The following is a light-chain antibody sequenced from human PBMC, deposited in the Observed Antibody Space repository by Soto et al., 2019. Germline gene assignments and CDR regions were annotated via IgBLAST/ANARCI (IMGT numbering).Light chain of an antibody. J-gene: IGLJ1*01. Sequence: ALTQPASVSGSPGQSITISCTGTSSDVGSYNLVSWYQQHPGKAPKLMIYEGSKRPSGVSNRFSGSKSGNTASLTISGLQAEDEADYYCCSYAGSSTYVFGTVSKVTV. CDR2: EGS. CDR1: SSDVGSYNL. V-gene: IGLV2-23*01. CDR3: CSYAGSSTYV.